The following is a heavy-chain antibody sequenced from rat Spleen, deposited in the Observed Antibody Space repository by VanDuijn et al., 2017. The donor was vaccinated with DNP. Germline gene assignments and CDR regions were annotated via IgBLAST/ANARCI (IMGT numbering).Heavy chain of an antibody. CDR2: VNSAGTT. J-gene: IGHJ2*01. CDR3: ARVARLLQCPFDY. V-gene: IGHV3-3*01. D-gene: IGHD1-1*01. Sequence: EVQLQESGPGLVKTSQSLSLTCSVTGYSITSSYRWNWIRKFPGNKLEWMGSVNSAGTTNYNPSLKSRISITRDTSKNQLFLQVNSVTTEDTATYYCARVARLLQCPFDYWGQGVMVTVSS. CDR1: GYSITSSYR.